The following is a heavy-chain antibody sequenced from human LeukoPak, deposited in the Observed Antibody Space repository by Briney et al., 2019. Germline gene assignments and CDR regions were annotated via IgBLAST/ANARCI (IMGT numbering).Heavy chain of an antibody. V-gene: IGHV3-48*01. J-gene: IGHJ4*02. CDR1: GFTFSTYS. D-gene: IGHD1-26*01. CDR2: IGRGIT. Sequence: GGSLRLSCTASGFTFSTYSMNWVRQAPGKGLEWVSHIGRGITYADSVKGRFTISRDNSKNTLYLQMNSLRAEDKAVYYCAGTIMGATRPSPDYWGQGTLVTVSS. CDR3: AGTIMGATRPSPDY.